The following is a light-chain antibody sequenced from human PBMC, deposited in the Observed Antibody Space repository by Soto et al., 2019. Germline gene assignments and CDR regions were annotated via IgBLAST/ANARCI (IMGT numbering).Light chain of an antibody. CDR1: SSDVGGYNY. Sequence: QSALTQPPSASGSPGHSVTISCTGTSSDVGGYNYVSWYQQHPGNAPKLMIYEVSKRPSGVPDRFSGSKSGNTASLTVSGLQAEDEADYYCSSYAGSNNLVFGGGTKLTVL. CDR3: SSYAGSNNLV. J-gene: IGLJ2*01. V-gene: IGLV2-8*01. CDR2: EVS.